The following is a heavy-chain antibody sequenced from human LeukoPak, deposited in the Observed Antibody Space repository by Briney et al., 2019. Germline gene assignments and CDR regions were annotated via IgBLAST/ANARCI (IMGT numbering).Heavy chain of an antibody. CDR2: IIPIFGTA. J-gene: IGHJ4*02. Sequence: ASVKVSCKASGGTFSSYAISWVRQAPGQGLEWMGGIIPIFGTANYAQKFQGRVTITADESTSTAYMELSSLRSEDTAVYYCARASSTYSGSYPSDYWGQGTLVTVSS. V-gene: IGHV1-69*13. CDR1: GGTFSSYA. D-gene: IGHD1-26*01. CDR3: ARASSTYSGSYPSDY.